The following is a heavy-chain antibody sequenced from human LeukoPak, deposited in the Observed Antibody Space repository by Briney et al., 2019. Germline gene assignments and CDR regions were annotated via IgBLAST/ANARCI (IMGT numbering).Heavy chain of an antibody. CDR3: ARDGSSGWYEYFDY. D-gene: IGHD6-19*01. CDR2: ISSSSSTI. CDR1: GFTFSSYS. V-gene: IGHV3-48*01. J-gene: IGHJ4*02. Sequence: GGSLRLSCAASGFTFSSYSMNWVRQAPGKGLGWVSYISSSSSTIYYADSVKGRFTISRDNAKNSLYLQMNSLRAEDTAVYYCARDGSSGWYEYFDYWGQGTLVTVSS.